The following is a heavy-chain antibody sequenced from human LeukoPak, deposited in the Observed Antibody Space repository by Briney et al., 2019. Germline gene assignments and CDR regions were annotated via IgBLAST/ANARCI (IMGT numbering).Heavy chain of an antibody. V-gene: IGHV4-59*08. D-gene: IGHD6-13*01. CDR1: GGSISRYY. Sequence: SETLSLTCTVSGGSISRYYWSWIRQPPGKGLEWIGYIYSSGSTNYNPSLKSRVTISVDTSKNQFSLKLSSVTAADTAVYYCARIAAAGTIDYWGQGTLVTVSS. J-gene: IGHJ4*02. CDR3: ARIAAAGTIDY. CDR2: IYSSGST.